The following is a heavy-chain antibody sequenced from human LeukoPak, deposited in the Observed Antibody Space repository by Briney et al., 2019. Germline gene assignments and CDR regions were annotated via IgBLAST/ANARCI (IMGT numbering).Heavy chain of an antibody. D-gene: IGHD2-15*01. CDR1: GFTFSSYA. CDR3: AKQKGYCSGGSCYYSDY. CDR2: LSGSGAST. J-gene: IGHJ4*02. Sequence: GGSLRLSCAASGFTFSSYAMSWVRQAPGKGLEWVSTLSGSGASTSYADSVKGRFTISRDNSKNTLYLQMNSLRAEDTARYYCAKQKGYCSGGSCYYSDYWGQGTLVTISS. V-gene: IGHV3-23*01.